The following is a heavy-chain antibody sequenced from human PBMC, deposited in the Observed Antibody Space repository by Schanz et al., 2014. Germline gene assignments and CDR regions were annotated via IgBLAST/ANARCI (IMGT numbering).Heavy chain of an antibody. J-gene: IGHJ3*02. CDR1: GFTFSSYW. V-gene: IGHV3-74*02. CDR3: ARKMKLGVYGGKGHDSLDI. Sequence: EMQLLESGGGLIQPGGSLRLSCAASGFTFSSYWMHWVRQVPGKGLVWVSRIKSDGSSTSYADSVKGRFTISRDNSKSTLYVEMNTLRAEDTAVYYCARKMKLGVYGGKGHDSLDIWGQGTMVTVSS. CDR2: IKSDGSST. D-gene: IGHD4-17*01.